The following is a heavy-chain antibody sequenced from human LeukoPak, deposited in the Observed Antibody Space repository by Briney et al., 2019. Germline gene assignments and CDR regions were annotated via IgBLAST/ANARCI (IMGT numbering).Heavy chain of an antibody. CDR2: ISVYNGNT. V-gene: IGHV1-18*01. J-gene: IGHJ4*02. CDR3: ARVYNYYDTSGYYLGNYFDH. D-gene: IGHD3-22*01. CDR1: GYTFTRYG. Sequence: ASVKVSCKASGYTFTRYGISWVRQAPGQGLEWMGWISVYNGNTNNAQKLQGRVTMTTDTSTSTAYMELRSLRSDDTAVYYCARVYNYYDTSGYYLGNYFDHWGRGTLVTVSS.